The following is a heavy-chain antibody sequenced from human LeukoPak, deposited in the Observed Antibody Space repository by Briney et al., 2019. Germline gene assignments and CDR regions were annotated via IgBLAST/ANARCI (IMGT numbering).Heavy chain of an antibody. CDR2: IKEDGSIK. CDR3: ARIGYSSSSIDY. Sequence: GGSLRLSCAASGFTLSSYAMSWVRQAPGKGLEWVANIKEDGSIKYYVDSVKGRLTISRDNAKSSVYLQVNSLRAEDTALYYCARIGYSSSSIDYWGQGTLVTVSS. J-gene: IGHJ4*02. CDR1: GFTLSSYA. V-gene: IGHV3-7*01. D-gene: IGHD6-13*01.